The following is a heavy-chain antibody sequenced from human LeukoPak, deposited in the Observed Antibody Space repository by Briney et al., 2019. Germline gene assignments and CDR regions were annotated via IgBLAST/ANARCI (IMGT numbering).Heavy chain of an antibody. V-gene: IGHV3-23*01. Sequence: GGSLRLSCAASGFTFSSYAVSWVRQAPGKGLEWVSAISCSGGSTYYADSVKGRFTISRDNSKNTLYLQMNSLRAEDTATYYCAKSNNSQHFGELAGYWGQGTLVTVSS. CDR2: ISCSGGST. CDR3: AKSNNSQHFGELAGY. CDR1: GFTFSSYA. J-gene: IGHJ4*02. D-gene: IGHD3-10*01.